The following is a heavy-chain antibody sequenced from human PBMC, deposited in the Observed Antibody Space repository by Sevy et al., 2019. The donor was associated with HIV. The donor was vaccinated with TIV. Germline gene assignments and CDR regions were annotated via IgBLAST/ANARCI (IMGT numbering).Heavy chain of an antibody. CDR2: IYTSGST. Sequence: SETLSLTCTVSGASISSYYLSWIRQPAGKGLEWIGRIYTSGSTNYNPSLQSRVTMSVDTSKDQFSLKLSSVTAADTAVYYCARGHGDYCSGCSCYSDYGMDVWGQGTTVTVSS. V-gene: IGHV4-4*07. CDR3: ARGHGDYCSGCSCYSDYGMDV. J-gene: IGHJ6*02. D-gene: IGHD2-15*01. CDR1: GASISSYY.